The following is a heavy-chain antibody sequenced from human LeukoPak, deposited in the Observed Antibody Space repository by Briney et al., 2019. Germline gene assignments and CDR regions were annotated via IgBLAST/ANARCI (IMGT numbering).Heavy chain of an antibody. J-gene: IGHJ4*02. CDR3: AXXXPPRRGISDFDY. V-gene: IGHV1-2*02. CDR1: GGTFSSYA. CDR2: INPNSGGT. Sequence: ASVKVSCKASGGTFSSYAISWVRQAPGQGLEWMGWINPNSGGTNYAQKFQGRVTMTRDTSISTAYMELSRLRSDDTAVYYCAXXXPPRRGISDFDYWGQGTLVTVPS. D-gene: IGHD6-13*01.